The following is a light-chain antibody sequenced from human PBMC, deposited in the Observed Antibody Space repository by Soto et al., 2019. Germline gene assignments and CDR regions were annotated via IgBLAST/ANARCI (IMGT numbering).Light chain of an antibody. CDR2: AAS. V-gene: IGKV1-39*01. J-gene: IGKJ5*01. Sequence: DIQMTQSPSTLSASVGDRVTITRRASQSINIWLAWYQQKPGKAPKLLIYAASSLQSGVPSRFSGSGSGTDFTLTISSLQPEDFATYYCQQSYSTPPLTFGQGTRLEIK. CDR1: QSINIW. CDR3: QQSYSTPPLT.